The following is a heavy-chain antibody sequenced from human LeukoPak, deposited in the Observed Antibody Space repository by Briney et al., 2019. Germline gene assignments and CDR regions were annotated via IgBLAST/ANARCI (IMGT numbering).Heavy chain of an antibody. V-gene: IGHV3-11*06. CDR3: ARGGGLDV. Sequence: GGSLRLSCAASGFTFSAHYMSWIRQAPGKGLEWVSYISGSSSDTNYADSVKGRFTISRDNAKSSLYLQMNSLRAEDTAVYFCARGGGLDVWGQGATVTVSS. CDR1: GFTFSAHY. D-gene: IGHD3-16*01. CDR2: ISGSSSDT. J-gene: IGHJ6*02.